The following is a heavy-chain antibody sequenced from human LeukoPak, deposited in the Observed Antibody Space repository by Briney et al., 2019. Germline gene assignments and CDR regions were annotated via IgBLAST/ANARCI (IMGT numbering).Heavy chain of an antibody. D-gene: IGHD6-13*01. CDR2: ISWNSNEI. CDR1: GFDFNDNA. J-gene: IGHJ5*02. Sequence: GWSLRLSCAASGFDFNDNAMHWVRQAPGKGLEWVSGISWNSNEIVYAASVKGRFTISRDNAKKSLFLQMNSLRPEDTAVYYCARESGIAAALDLWGQGTLVTVSS. V-gene: IGHV3-9*01. CDR3: ARESGIAAALDL.